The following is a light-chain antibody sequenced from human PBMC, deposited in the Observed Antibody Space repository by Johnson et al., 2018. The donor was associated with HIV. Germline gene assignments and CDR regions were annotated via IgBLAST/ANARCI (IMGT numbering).Light chain of an antibody. CDR1: SSNIGNNY. CDR3: GTWDSYLNV. CDR2: ENN. J-gene: IGLJ1*01. Sequence: QSVLTQPPSVSAAPGQKVTISCSGSSSNIGNNYVSWYQQLPGTAPKLLIYENNKRPSGIPDRFSGSKSGTSATLGITGLQTGDEADYYCGTWDSYLNVFGTGTRVTVL. V-gene: IGLV1-51*02.